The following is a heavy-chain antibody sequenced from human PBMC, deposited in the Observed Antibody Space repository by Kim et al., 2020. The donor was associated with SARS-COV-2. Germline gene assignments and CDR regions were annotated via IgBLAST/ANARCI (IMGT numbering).Heavy chain of an antibody. J-gene: IGHJ4*02. CDR1: GYTLTDLS. CDR2: FDPEDGET. V-gene: IGHV1-24*01. Sequence: ASVKVSCKVSGYTLTDLSMHWVRQAPGKGLEWMGHFDPEDGETIYAQKFQGRVTMTEDTFTDTAYMELSSLRSEDTAVYYCATGVGVILTAYCKPWFLDYWGQGTLVTVSS. CDR3: ATGVGVILTAYCKPWFLDY. D-gene: IGHD3-9*01.